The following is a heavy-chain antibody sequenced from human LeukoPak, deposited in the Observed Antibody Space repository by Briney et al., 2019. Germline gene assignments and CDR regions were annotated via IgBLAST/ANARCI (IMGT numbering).Heavy chain of an antibody. CDR2: ISYDGSNK. V-gene: IGHV3-30*03. CDR1: GFTFSSYG. D-gene: IGHD4-17*01. Sequence: PGGSLRLSCAASGFTFSSYGMHWVRQAPGKGLEWVAVISYDGSNKYYADSVKGRFTISRDNSKNTLYLQMNSLRAEDTAVYYCATLDDYGDYFDYWGQGTLVTVSS. CDR3: ATLDDYGDYFDY. J-gene: IGHJ4*02.